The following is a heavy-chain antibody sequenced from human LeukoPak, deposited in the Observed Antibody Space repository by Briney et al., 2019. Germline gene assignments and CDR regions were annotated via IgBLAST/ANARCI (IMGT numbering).Heavy chain of an antibody. CDR2: IPYDGSDK. CDR3: AKDWSASSGWFLDY. CDR1: GFTFTNYA. V-gene: IGHV3-30*02. Sequence: PGGSLRLSCAASGFTFTNYAMHWVRQAPGKGLEWVAFIPYDGSDKYYADSVKGRFTISRDNSKNTLSLQMNSLRADDTAVYYCAKDWSASSGWFLDYWGKGTLVTVSS. D-gene: IGHD6-19*01. J-gene: IGHJ4*02.